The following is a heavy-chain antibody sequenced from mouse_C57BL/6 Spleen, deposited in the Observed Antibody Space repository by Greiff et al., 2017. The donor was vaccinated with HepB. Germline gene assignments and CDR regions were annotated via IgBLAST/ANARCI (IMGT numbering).Heavy chain of an antibody. V-gene: IGHV1-64*01. J-gene: IGHJ4*01. CDR3: ARGLGRGYAMDY. Sequence: QVQLQQPGAELVKPGASVKLSCKASGYTFTSYWMHWVKQRPGQGLEWIGMIHPNSGSTNYNEKFKSKATLTVDKSSSTAYMQLSSLTSEDSAVYYWARGLGRGYAMDYWGQGTSVTVSS. CDR1: GYTFTSYW. D-gene: IGHD4-1*01. CDR2: IHPNSGST.